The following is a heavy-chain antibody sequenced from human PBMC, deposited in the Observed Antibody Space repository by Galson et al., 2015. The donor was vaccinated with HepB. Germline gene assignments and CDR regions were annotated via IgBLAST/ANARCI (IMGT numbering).Heavy chain of an antibody. J-gene: IGHJ1*01. CDR2: ISGSGGNT. V-gene: IGHV3-23*01. CDR3: AKDGQWLVTNYFQH. CDR1: GFTFSSYA. Sequence: SLRLSCAASGFTFSSYAMSWVRQAPGKGLEWVSAISGSGGNTYYADSVKGRFTIPRDNSKNSLYLQVNSLRAEDTAIYYCAKDGQWLVTNYFQHWGQGTLVTVSS. D-gene: IGHD6-19*01.